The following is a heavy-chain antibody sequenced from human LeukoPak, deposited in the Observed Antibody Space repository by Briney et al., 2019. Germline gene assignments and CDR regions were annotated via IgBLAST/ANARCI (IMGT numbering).Heavy chain of an antibody. CDR3: AGGSAIQGDY. J-gene: IGHJ4*02. CDR2: IYYSGST. D-gene: IGHD2-21*01. Sequence: SETLSLTCTVSGGSISSGGYYWSWIRQHPGKGLEWIGYIYYSGSTYYNPSLKSRVTISVDTSKNQFSLKLSSVTAADTAVYYCAGGSAIQGDYWGQGTLVTVSS. CDR1: GGSISSGGYY. V-gene: IGHV4-31*03.